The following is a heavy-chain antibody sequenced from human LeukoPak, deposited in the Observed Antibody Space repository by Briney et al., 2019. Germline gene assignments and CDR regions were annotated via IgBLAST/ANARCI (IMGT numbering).Heavy chain of an antibody. J-gene: IGHJ4*02. CDR3: ASPPYYDILTGYFRTEDY. Sequence: SETLSLTCTVSGGSISSSNYYWVWIRQSPGRGLEWIGSSYYSGSTYYNPSLGSRVTISVDTSKNHFSLKLSSVTAADTAVYYCASPPYYDILTGYFRTEDYWGQGTLVTVSS. CDR2: SYYSGST. V-gene: IGHV4-39*01. CDR1: GGSISSSNYY. D-gene: IGHD3-9*01.